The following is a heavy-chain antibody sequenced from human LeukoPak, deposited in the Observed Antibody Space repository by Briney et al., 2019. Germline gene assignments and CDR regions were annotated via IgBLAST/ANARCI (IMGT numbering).Heavy chain of an antibody. CDR3: ARGHNWNDRGAFDI. CDR1: GFTVSSNY. CDR2: IYSGGST. V-gene: IGHV3-53*01. D-gene: IGHD1-1*01. J-gene: IGHJ3*02. Sequence: PGGSLRFSCAASGFTVSSNYMSWVRQAPGKGLEWVSSIYSGGSTYYADSVKGRFTISRDSSKNTLYLQMSSLRAEDTAVYYCARGHNWNDRGAFDIWGQGTMVTVSS.